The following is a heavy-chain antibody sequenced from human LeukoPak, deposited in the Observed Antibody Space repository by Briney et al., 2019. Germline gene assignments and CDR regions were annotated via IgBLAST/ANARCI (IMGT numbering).Heavy chain of an antibody. D-gene: IGHD6-19*01. CDR3: ARSDSSGWVHVPYYYYYYGMDV. V-gene: IGHV1-18*01. CDR2: ISAYNGNT. Sequence: GASVKVSCTASGYTFTSYGISWVRQAPGQGLEWMGWISAYNGNTNYAQKLQGRVTMTTDTSTSTAYMELRSLRSDDTAVYYCARSDSSGWVHVPYYYYYYGMDVWGQGTTVTVSS. J-gene: IGHJ6*02. CDR1: GYTFTSYG.